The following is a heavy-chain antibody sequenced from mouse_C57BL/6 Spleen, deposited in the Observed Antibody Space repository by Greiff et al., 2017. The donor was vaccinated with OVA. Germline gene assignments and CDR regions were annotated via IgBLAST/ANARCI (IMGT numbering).Heavy chain of an antibody. J-gene: IGHJ2*01. CDR1: GYSITSDY. CDR2: ISYSGST. D-gene: IGHD1-1*01. V-gene: IGHV3-8*01. Sequence: EVKVVESGPGLAKPSQTLSLTCSVTGYSITSDYWNWIRKFPGNKLEYMGYISYSGSTYYNPSLKSRISITRDTSKNQYYLQLNSVTTEDTATYYCARYYYGSSDYFDYWGQGTTLTVSS. CDR3: ARYYYGSSDYFDY.